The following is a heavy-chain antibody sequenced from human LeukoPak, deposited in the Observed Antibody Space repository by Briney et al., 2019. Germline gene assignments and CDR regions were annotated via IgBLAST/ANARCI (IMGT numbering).Heavy chain of an antibody. Sequence: GGSLRLSCAASAFTFGNYWMHWVRQAPGKGLVWVSRINSDSSSTTYAGSVKGRFTISRDNAKNTLYLQMNSLRAGDTAVYYCARGGFALNVPVVGLNWFDPWGQGTLVTVSS. CDR1: AFTFGNYW. D-gene: IGHD2-2*01. CDR3: ARGGFALNVPVVGLNWFDP. J-gene: IGHJ5*02. CDR2: INSDSSST. V-gene: IGHV3-74*03.